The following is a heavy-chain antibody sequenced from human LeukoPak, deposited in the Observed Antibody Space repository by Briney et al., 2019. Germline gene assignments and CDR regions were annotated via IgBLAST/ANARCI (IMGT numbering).Heavy chain of an antibody. Sequence: SETLSLTCTVSGGSISSYYWSWIRQPPGKGLEWIGYIYYSGSTNYNPSLKSRVTISVDTSKNQFSRKLSSVTAADTAVYYCARDRLGIAAAGAQGYDAFDIWGQGTMVTVSS. CDR2: IYYSGST. CDR1: GGSISSYY. CDR3: ARDRLGIAAAGAQGYDAFDI. V-gene: IGHV4-59*01. D-gene: IGHD6-13*01. J-gene: IGHJ3*02.